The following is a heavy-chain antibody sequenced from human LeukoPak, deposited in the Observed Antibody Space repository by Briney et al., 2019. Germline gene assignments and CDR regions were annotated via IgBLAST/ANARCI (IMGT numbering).Heavy chain of an antibody. CDR1: GFTFSSYA. CDR3: ARDGGFLEWLLYGGLGY. Sequence: GGSLRLSCAASGFTFSSYAMHWVRQAPGKGLEYVSAISSNGGSTYYANSVKGRFTISRDNSKNTLYPQMGSLRAEDMAVYYCARDGGFLEWLLYGGLGYWGQGTLVTVSS. V-gene: IGHV3-64*01. J-gene: IGHJ4*02. D-gene: IGHD3-3*01. CDR2: ISSNGGST.